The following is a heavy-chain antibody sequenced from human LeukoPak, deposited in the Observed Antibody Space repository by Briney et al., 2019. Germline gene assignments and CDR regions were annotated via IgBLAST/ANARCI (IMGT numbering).Heavy chain of an antibody. CDR1: GFTVSGSY. D-gene: IGHD3-22*01. CDR3: ATEGQYYDSSGYPTWTFGS. CDR2: IYSGGST. Sequence: PGGSLRLSCAASGFTVSGSYMSWVRQAPGKGLEWVSVIYSGGSTYYADSVKGRFTISRDNSKNTLYLQMNSLRAEDTAVYYCATEGQYYDSSGYPTWTFGSWGQGTLVTVSS. J-gene: IGHJ4*02. V-gene: IGHV3-66*02.